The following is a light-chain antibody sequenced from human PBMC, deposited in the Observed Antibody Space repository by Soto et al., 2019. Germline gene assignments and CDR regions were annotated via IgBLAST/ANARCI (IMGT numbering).Light chain of an antibody. CDR1: SSDVGGYNY. V-gene: IGLV2-11*01. Sequence: QSVLTQPRSVSGSPGQSVTISCTGTSSDVGGYNYVSWYQQHPGKAPKLMIYDVSQRPSGVPARFSGSKSGNTASLTISGLQAEDEANYYCCSYAGSYTVIFGGGTKLTVL. J-gene: IGLJ2*01. CDR2: DVS. CDR3: CSYAGSYTVI.